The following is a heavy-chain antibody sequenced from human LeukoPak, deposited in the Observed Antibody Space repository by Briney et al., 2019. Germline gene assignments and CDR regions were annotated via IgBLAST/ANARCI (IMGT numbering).Heavy chain of an antibody. V-gene: IGHV1-2*02. CDR3: ARVWGLRYCSSTSCSPEGY. J-gene: IGHJ4*02. Sequence: GASVKVSCKASGYTFTGYYMHWVRPAPGQGLEWMGWINPNSGGTNYAQKFQGRVTMTRDTSISTAYMELSRLRSDDTAVYYCARVWGLRYCSSTSCSPEGYWGQGTLVTVSS. CDR2: INPNSGGT. CDR1: GYTFTGYY. D-gene: IGHD2-2*01.